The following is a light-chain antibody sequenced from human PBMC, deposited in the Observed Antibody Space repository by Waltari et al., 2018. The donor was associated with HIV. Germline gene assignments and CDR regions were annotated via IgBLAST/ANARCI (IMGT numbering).Light chain of an antibody. V-gene: IGLV3-9*01. J-gene: IGLJ2*01. CDR2: RDS. Sequence: SCELTQSLSVSVALGQTARMTLVAKYRGSKSVHWYQQRPGQAPLLVIYRDSNRPSGIPERFSGSNSGNTATLTISRAQAGDEADYYCQVWDSSTTKVFGGGTKLTVL. CDR3: QVWDSSTTKV. CDR1: YRGSKS.